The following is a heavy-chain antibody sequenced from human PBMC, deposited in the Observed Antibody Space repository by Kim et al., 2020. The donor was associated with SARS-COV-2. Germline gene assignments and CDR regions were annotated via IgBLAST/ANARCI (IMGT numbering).Heavy chain of an antibody. V-gene: IGHV3-21*01. CDR2: ISRNSDYI. CDR3: ARDLSLGRPGGFDY. J-gene: IGHJ4*02. D-gene: IGHD3-10*01. Sequence: GGSLRLSCAASEFTFSRYSMNWVRQAPGKGLEWVSTISRNSDYIYYADSVEGRFTISRDNAKNSLYLQINSLRADDTAMYYCARDLSLGRPGGFDYWGQG. CDR1: EFTFSRYS.